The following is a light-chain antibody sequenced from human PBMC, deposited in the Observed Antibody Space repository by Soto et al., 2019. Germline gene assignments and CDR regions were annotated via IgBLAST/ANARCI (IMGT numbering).Light chain of an antibody. CDR3: ATWDSSLGSVV. J-gene: IGLJ2*01. CDR2: QDN. V-gene: IGLV3-1*01. Sequence: SYELTQPPSVSVSPGQTASITCSGDKLGDKYTCWYQQKPGQSPVLVIYQDNKRPSGIPERFSGSNSGTSATLGITGLQTEDEADYYCATWDSSLGSVVFGGGTKLTVL. CDR1: KLGDKY.